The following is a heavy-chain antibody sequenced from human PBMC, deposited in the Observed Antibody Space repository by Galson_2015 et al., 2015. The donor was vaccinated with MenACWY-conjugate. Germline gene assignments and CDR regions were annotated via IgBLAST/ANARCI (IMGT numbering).Heavy chain of an antibody. CDR1: GFTFSSYG. D-gene: IGHD6-19*01. J-gene: IGHJ6*02. CDR2: ISYDGSNK. V-gene: IGHV3-30*18. CDR3: AKGGLWYSSGWYSNNYYYGMDV. Sequence: SLRLSCAASGFTFSSYGMHWVHQAPGKGLEWVAVISYDGSNKYYADSVKGRFTISRDNSKNTLYLQMNSLRAEDTAVYYCAKGGLWYSSGWYSNNYYYGMDVWGQGTTVTVSS.